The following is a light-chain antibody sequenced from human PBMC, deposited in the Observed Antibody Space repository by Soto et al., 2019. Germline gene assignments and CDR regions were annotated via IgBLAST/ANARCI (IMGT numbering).Light chain of an antibody. V-gene: IGLV2-14*01. J-gene: IGLJ2*01. CDR2: DVN. CDR1: SSDVGGYNY. Sequence: QSALTQPASVSGSPGQSITISCTGTSSDVGGYNYVSWYQQHPGKAPKLMIYDVNNRPSGVSDRFSGSKSGNTASLTISGLQTEDEADYYCSSYTSIITVVFGGGTKL. CDR3: SSYTSIITVV.